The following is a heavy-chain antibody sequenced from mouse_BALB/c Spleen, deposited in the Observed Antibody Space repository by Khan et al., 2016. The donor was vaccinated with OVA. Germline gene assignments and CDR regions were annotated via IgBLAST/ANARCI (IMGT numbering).Heavy chain of an antibody. CDR1: GFSLTSYG. D-gene: IGHD1-3*01. CDR2: IWAGGST. V-gene: IGHV2-9*02. J-gene: IGHJ2*01. CDR3: ARLEDI. Sequence: QVQLQQSGPGLVAPSQSLSITCTVSGFSLTSYGVHWVRQPPGKGLEWLGVIWAGGSTNYNSALMSRLSISKEHSKRQVFLKMNSLQTDDTAMYYWARLEDIWGQGTTLTVSS.